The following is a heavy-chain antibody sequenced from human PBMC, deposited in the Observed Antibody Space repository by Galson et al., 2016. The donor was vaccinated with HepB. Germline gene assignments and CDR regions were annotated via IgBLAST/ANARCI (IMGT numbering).Heavy chain of an antibody. Sequence: SLRLSCAASGFAVTKNYMSWVRQAPGKGLEWVSLIYSGGSTFYADTVKGRFTISRDNSKNVLYLQMNSLRAEDTAVYYCARDKADWGQGTLVTVAS. CDR2: IYSGGST. J-gene: IGHJ4*02. CDR1: GFAVTKNY. D-gene: IGHD6-19*01. V-gene: IGHV3-53*01. CDR3: ARDKAD.